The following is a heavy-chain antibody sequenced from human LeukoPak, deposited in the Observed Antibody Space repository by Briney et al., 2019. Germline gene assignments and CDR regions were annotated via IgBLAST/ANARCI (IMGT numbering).Heavy chain of an antibody. CDR3: ARGGRHKVTAAVSDHFDY. J-gene: IGHJ4*02. CDR2: IKHDGSEK. Sequence: GGSLRLSCAPSGFTFSTFWTSWVRQAPGKGLEWVANIKHDGSEKYYVDSVRGRFTISRDNGKNSLSLQMNILRAEDTAMYYCARGGRHKVTAAVSDHFDYWGQGTLVTVSS. D-gene: IGHD2-21*02. V-gene: IGHV3-7*01. CDR1: GFTFSTFW.